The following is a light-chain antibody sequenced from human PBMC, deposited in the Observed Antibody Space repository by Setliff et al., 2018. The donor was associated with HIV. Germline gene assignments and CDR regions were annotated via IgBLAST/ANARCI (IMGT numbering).Light chain of an antibody. J-gene: IGKJ1*01. CDR2: GAS. Sequence: DIQMTQSPSAMSASVGDRVTISCRASQGITKYLAWFQQEPGKVPERLIYGASGLQSGVPSRFSGSGSGTEFTLTISSLQPEDFATYYCLQHNSYPRTFGQGTKVDIK. CDR3: LQHNSYPRT. V-gene: IGKV1-17*03. CDR1: QGITKY.